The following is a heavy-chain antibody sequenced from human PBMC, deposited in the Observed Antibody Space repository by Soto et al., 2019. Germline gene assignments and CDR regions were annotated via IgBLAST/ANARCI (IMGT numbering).Heavy chain of an antibody. CDR2: ISAYNGNT. CDR1: RYTFTSYG. Sequence: ASVKVSSKASRYTFTSYGISWARQAPGQGLEWMGWISAYNGNTNYAQKLQGRVTMTTDTSTSTAYMELRSLRSDDTAVYYCARAHSKADPMDVWGKGTTVTVSS. CDR3: ARAHSKADPMDV. D-gene: IGHD4-4*01. J-gene: IGHJ6*03. V-gene: IGHV1-18*01.